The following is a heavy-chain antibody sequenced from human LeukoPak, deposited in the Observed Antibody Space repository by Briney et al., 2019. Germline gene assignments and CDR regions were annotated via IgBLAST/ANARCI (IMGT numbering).Heavy chain of an antibody. V-gene: IGHV3-30*02. CDR1: GFTSSAFW. CDR2: IRYDGSNK. J-gene: IGHJ4*02. CDR3: AKDNYDYGDYDGGDY. Sequence: GGSLRLSCVASGFTSSAFWMSWVRRPLGKGLEWVAFIRYDGSNKYYADSVKGRFTISRDNSRDTLHLQMNSLRAEDTAVYYCAKDNYDYGDYDGGDYWGQGTLVTVSS. D-gene: IGHD4-17*01.